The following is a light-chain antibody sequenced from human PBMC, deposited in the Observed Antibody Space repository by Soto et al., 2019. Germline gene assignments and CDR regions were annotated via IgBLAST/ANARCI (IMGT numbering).Light chain of an antibody. Sequence: DIVMTQSPLSLSVTPGEPASISCRSSQSLLHSNGYSYLDWYLQKPGQSPQLLIYLRSNRASGVPDRFSGSGSGTEFTLKISRVEAEDVGLYYCMQALQTPLTFGQGTKLEIK. CDR3: MQALQTPLT. J-gene: IGKJ2*01. CDR1: QSLLHSNGYSY. CDR2: LRS. V-gene: IGKV2-28*01.